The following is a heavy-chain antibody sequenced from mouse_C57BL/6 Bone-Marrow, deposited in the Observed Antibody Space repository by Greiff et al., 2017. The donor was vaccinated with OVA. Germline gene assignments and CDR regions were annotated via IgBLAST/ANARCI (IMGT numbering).Heavy chain of an antibody. D-gene: IGHD3-2*02. Sequence: VQLVESGAELVKPGASVKMSCKASGYTFTSYWITWVKQRPGQGLAWIGDIYPGSGSTNYNEKFKSKATLTVDTSSSTAYMQLSSLTSEDSAVYYCARSGGYYWGQGTTLTVSS. CDR2: IYPGSGST. V-gene: IGHV1-55*01. CDR3: ARSGGYY. CDR1: GYTFTSYW. J-gene: IGHJ2*01.